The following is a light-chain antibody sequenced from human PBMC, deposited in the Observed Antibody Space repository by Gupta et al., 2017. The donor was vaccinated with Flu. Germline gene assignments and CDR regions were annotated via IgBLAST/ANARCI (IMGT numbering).Light chain of an antibody. CDR2: EVN. CDR3: SSNTVSNTWV. J-gene: IGLJ3*02. CDR1: ISDIGGHKY. V-gene: IGLV2-14*01. Sequence: QSALTQPASVSGSPGQSITISCTGTISDIGGHKYVSWYQQHPGKAPRVMIYEVNSRPAGVYNRFSGSKSANTAALTISGLQADEEAKYYCSSNTVSNTWVFGGGTKVTVL.